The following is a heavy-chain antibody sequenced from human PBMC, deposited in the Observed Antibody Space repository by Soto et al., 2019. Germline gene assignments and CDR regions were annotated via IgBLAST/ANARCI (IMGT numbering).Heavy chain of an antibody. V-gene: IGHV1-3*01. D-gene: IGHD3-3*02. J-gene: IGHJ3*02. CDR2: INAGSGNT. CDR3: ARDTETLGPRANDALDI. Sequence: ASVKVSCKATGYTFSAYTMNWVRQAPGQSLEWMGWINAGSGNTKYSQNFQGRVSITRDTSASTVYMELTGLTSEDTAVYYCARDTETLGPRANDALDIWGQGTMVTVSS. CDR1: GYTFSAYT.